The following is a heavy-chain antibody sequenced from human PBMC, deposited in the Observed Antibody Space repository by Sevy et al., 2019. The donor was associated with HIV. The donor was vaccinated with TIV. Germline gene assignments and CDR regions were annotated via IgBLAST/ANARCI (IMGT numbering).Heavy chain of an antibody. Sequence: GGSLRLSCAASGFAFSISGMHWVRQTPGKGLKWVAIISYDGSKKYSADSVKGRFTISRDNSKNTLYLQMNSLRAEDTAVYYCAKDMLLDTYYFDYWGQRTLVTVSS. J-gene: IGHJ4*02. CDR1: GFAFSISG. V-gene: IGHV3-30*18. CDR2: ISYDGSKK. D-gene: IGHD3-10*01. CDR3: AKDMLLDTYYFDY.